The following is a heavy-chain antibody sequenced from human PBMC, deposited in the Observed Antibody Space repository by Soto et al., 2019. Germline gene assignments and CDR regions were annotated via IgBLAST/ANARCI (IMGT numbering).Heavy chain of an antibody. Sequence: SETLSLTCTVSGGSISSGGYYWSWIRQHPGKGLEWIGYIYYSGSTYYNPSLKSRVTISVDTSKNQFSLKLSSVTAADTAVYYCARAGPISPTLIVVVVAASNDAFDIWGQGTMVTVSS. CDR3: ARAGPISPTLIVVVVAASNDAFDI. J-gene: IGHJ3*02. V-gene: IGHV4-31*03. CDR1: GGSISSGGYY. CDR2: IYYSGST. D-gene: IGHD2-15*01.